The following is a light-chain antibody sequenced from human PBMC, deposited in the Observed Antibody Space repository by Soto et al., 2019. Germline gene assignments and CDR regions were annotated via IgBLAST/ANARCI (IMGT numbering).Light chain of an antibody. CDR3: QQYGSSPPRT. CDR1: QSVSNDF. V-gene: IGKV3-20*01. Sequence: IVLTQSTGILSLSPGERATLSCRASQSVSNDFLAWYQQKPGQAPRPLIYGASTRATDVPDRFSGSGSGADFTLSISRLEPEDFAVYYCQQYGSSPPRTFGQGTKVDIK. CDR2: GAS. J-gene: IGKJ1*01.